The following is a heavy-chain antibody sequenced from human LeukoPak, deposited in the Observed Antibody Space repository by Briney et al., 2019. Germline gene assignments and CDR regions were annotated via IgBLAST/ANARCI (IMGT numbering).Heavy chain of an antibody. CDR1: GGSISSYY. Sequence: SETLSLTCTVSGGSISSYYWSWIRQPPGKGLEWIGYIYYSGSTNYNPSLKSRVTISVDTSKNQFSLKLSSVTAADTAVYYCARARYPGYYYYGMDVWSQGTTVTVSS. CDR3: ARARYPGYYYYGMDV. D-gene: IGHD3-16*02. J-gene: IGHJ6*02. CDR2: IYYSGST. V-gene: IGHV4-59*01.